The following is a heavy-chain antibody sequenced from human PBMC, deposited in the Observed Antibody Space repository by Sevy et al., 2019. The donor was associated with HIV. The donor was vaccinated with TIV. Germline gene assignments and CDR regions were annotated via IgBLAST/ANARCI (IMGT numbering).Heavy chain of an antibody. D-gene: IGHD3-3*01. CDR1: GFTFSNAW. CDR3: TTSGEPYYDFWSGYGVH. V-gene: IGHV3-15*07. Sequence: GGSLRLSCAASGFTFSNAWMNWVRQAPGKGLEWVGRIKSKTEGGTTDYAAPVKGRFTISRDDSKNTLYLQMNSLKTEDTAVYYCTTSGEPYYDFWSGYGVHWGQGTLVTVSS. J-gene: IGHJ4*02. CDR2: IKSKTEGGTT.